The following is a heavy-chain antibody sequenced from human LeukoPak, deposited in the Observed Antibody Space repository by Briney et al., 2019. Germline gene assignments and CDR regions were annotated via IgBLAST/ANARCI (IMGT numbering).Heavy chain of an antibody. CDR1: GGSFRGYY. V-gene: IGHV4-34*01. Sequence: PSETLSLTCAVYGGSFRGYYWSWIRQPPGKGLEGIGEINHSGSTNYNPSLKSRVTISVDTSKNQFSLKLSPVTAADTAVYYCARWKFFYGGNSERGVDYWGQGTLVTVSS. CDR3: ARWKFFYGGNSERGVDY. D-gene: IGHD4-17*01. J-gene: IGHJ4*02. CDR2: INHSGST.